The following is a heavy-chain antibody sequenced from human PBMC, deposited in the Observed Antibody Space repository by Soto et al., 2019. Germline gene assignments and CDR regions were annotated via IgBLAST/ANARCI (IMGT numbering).Heavy chain of an antibody. CDR2: ISAYNGNT. CDR3: ARDGRTTLTIDFDY. Sequence: ASVKVSCKTSGYTFTSYGISCVRQAPGQGLEWMGWISAYNGNTNYAQKLQGRVTMTTDTSTSTAYMELRSLRSDDTAVYFCARDGRTTLTIDFDYWGQGTLVTVSS. V-gene: IGHV1-18*01. CDR1: GYTFTSYG. J-gene: IGHJ4*02. D-gene: IGHD4-17*01.